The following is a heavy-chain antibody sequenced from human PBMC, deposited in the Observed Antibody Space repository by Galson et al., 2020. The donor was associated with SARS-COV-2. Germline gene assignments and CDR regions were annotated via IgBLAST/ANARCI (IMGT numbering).Heavy chain of an antibody. J-gene: IGHJ3*02. D-gene: IGHD3-3*01. Sequence: ASVKVSCKASGYTITSNAMHWVRQDPGQRLEGMGGINAGNGNTKYSQKFQGRVTITRDTSARPAYMERSSLRSEDTAVYYCARDAYYDFGDAFDIWGQGTMVTVSS. CDR3: ARDAYYDFGDAFDI. V-gene: IGHV1-3*01. CDR2: INAGNGNT. CDR1: GYTITSNA.